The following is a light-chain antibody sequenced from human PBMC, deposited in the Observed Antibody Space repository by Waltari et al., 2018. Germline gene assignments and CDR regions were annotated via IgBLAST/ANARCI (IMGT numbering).Light chain of an antibody. V-gene: IGLV1-44*01. J-gene: IGLJ2*01. CDR3: AAWDGSLKGVV. Sequence: QSVLTQSPSASGTPGQRVTIPCSGGSSNIGIPVVNWYQQFPGTAPRLLIYSVNPRPSGVPDRFSGSKSGTSASLAISGLQSEDEADYYCAAWDGSLKGVVFGGGTKLTVL. CDR2: SVN. CDR1: SSNIGIPV.